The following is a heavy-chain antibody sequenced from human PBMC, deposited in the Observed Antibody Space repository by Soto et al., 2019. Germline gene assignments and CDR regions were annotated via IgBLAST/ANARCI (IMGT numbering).Heavy chain of an antibody. CDR2: ISSSSSTI. CDR3: ARDVRGSDWYYFDY. Sequence: EVHLVESGGGLVQPGGSLRLSCAASGFTSSSYSMNWVRQAPGKGLEGVSYISSSSSTIYYADSVKGRFTISRDNAKNSLYLQMTSLRAEDTAVYYCARDVRGSDWYYFDYWGQGTLVTVAS. J-gene: IGHJ4*02. V-gene: IGHV3-48*01. CDR1: GFTSSSYS. D-gene: IGHD6-19*01.